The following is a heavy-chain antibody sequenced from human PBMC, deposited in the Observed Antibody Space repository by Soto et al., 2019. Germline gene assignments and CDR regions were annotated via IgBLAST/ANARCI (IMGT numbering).Heavy chain of an antibody. D-gene: IGHD3-16*02. Sequence: QVQLVESGGGVVQPGRSLRLSCAASGFTFSSYAMHWVRQAPGKGLEWVAVIWYDGSKKYYADSVKGRFTISRDNLKNTLHLHMNSLRVEDTAVYYCAREHDYLWGSYRYTDDAFDMRAHGTMVTVSS. J-gene: IGHJ3*02. V-gene: IGHV3-33*01. CDR2: IWYDGSKK. CDR3: AREHDYLWGSYRYTDDAFDM. CDR1: GFTFSSYA.